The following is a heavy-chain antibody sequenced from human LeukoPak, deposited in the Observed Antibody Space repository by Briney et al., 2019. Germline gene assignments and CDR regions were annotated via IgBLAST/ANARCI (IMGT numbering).Heavy chain of an antibody. CDR3: ARGLGELLWFGELFPSGFDY. J-gene: IGHJ4*02. V-gene: IGHV4-59*01. CDR1: GGSISSYY. CDR2: VYYSGST. Sequence: SETLSLTCTVSGGSISSYYWSWIRQPPGKGLEWIGYVYYSGSTNYNPSLKSRVTISVDTSKNQFSLKLSSVTAADTAVYYCARGLGELLWFGELFPSGFDYWGQGTLVTVSS. D-gene: IGHD3-10*01.